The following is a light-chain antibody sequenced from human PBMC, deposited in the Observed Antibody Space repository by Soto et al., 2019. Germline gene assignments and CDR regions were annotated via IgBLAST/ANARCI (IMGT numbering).Light chain of an antibody. CDR1: SSDVGSYNR. J-gene: IGLJ1*01. Sequence: QSVLTQPPSVSGSPGQSVTISCTGTSSDVGSYNRVSWYQQPPGTAPKLMIYEVSNRPSGVPDRFSGSKSGNTASLTISGPQAEDEADYYCSSYTSSSTSLYVFGTGTKVTVL. V-gene: IGLV2-18*02. CDR2: EVS. CDR3: SSYTSSSTSLYV.